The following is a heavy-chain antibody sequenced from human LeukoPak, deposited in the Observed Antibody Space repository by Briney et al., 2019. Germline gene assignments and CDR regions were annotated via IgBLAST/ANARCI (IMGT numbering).Heavy chain of an antibody. J-gene: IGHJ4*02. Sequence: GGSLRLSCVVSGFTFSRHWMRWVRQAPGKGLVWVSHINGDGSSTNYADSVRGRFTISRDSAKNTLYLQMNSLRAEDTAVYYCARDGVPAAADYWGQGTVVTVSS. CDR1: GFTFSRHW. D-gene: IGHD2-2*01. V-gene: IGHV3-74*01. CDR2: INGDGSST. CDR3: ARDGVPAAADY.